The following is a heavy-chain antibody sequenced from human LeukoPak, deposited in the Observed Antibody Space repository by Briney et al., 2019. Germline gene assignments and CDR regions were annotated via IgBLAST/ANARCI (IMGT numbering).Heavy chain of an antibody. Sequence: PGGSLRLSCAASGFTFSRYGIHWVRQAPGKGLEWVAVISYDGSNKYYADSVKGRFTISRDNSKNTLYLQMNSLRAEDTAVYYCATDRAAVTTTIDYRGQGTLVTVSS. CDR2: ISYDGSNK. J-gene: IGHJ4*02. D-gene: IGHD4-17*01. CDR1: GFTFSRYG. CDR3: ATDRAAVTTTIDY. V-gene: IGHV3-30*03.